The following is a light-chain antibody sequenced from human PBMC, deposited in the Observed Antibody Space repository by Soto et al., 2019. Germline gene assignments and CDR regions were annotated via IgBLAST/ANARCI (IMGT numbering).Light chain of an antibody. V-gene: IGKV3-20*01. Sequence: EILLTQSPGSLSLSPVDTVKLSRSSSESISGNYLAWYQQQPGQAPRLLIYGKSNRATGLPDRFSGSGSGKDFTITISNLQYEDFAVYYCQQYGSSHTTFGNGPTVDIK. J-gene: IGKJ1*01. CDR2: GKS. CDR1: ESISGNY. CDR3: QQYGSSHTT.